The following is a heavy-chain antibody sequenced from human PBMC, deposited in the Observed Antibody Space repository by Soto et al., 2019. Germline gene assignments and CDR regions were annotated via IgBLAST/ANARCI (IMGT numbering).Heavy chain of an antibody. CDR2: IYYSGST. Sequence: PSETLSLTCTVSGGSISSYYWSWIRQPPGKGLEWIGYIYYSGSTNYNPSLKSRVTISVDTSKNQFSLKLSSVTAADTAVYYCARESFPRDGYNYGGFDYWGQGTLVTVSS. CDR1: GGSISSYY. CDR3: ARESFPRDGYNYGGFDY. V-gene: IGHV4-59*01. D-gene: IGHD5-12*01. J-gene: IGHJ4*02.